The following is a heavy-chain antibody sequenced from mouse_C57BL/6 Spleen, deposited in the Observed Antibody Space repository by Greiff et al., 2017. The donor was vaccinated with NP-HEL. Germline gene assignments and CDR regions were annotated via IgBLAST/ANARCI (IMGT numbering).Heavy chain of an antibody. D-gene: IGHD4-1*01. CDR2: INYDGSST. J-gene: IGHJ2*01. CDR3: ARELTDYFDY. Sequence: EVKLVESEGGLVQPGSSMKLSCTASGFTFSDYYMAWVRQVPEKGLEWVANINYDGSSTYYLDSLKSRFIISRDNAKNILYLQMSSLKSEDTATYYCARELTDYFDYWGQGTTLTVSS. CDR1: GFTFSDYY. V-gene: IGHV5-16*01.